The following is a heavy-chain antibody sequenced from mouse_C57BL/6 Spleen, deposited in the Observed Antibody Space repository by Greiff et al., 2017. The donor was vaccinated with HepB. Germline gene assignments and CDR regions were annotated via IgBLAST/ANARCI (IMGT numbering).Heavy chain of an antibody. CDR3: ARWGLAAWFAY. Sequence: EVKLMESGPELVKPGASVKMSCKASGYTFTDYNMHWVKQSHGKSLEWIGYINPNNGGTSYNQKFKGKATLTVNKSSSTAYMELRSLTSEDSAVYYCARWGLAAWFAYWGQGTLVTVSA. CDR1: GYTFTDYN. V-gene: IGHV1-22*01. J-gene: IGHJ3*01. D-gene: IGHD3-1*01. CDR2: INPNNGGT.